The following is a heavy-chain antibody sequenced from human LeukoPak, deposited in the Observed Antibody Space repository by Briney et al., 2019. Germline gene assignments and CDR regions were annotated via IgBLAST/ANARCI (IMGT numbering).Heavy chain of an antibody. CDR2: IYYSGST. D-gene: IGHD6-6*01. V-gene: IGHV4-39*02. Sequence: SETLSPTCTVSGGSISSSSYYWGWIRQPPGKGLEWIGSIYYSGSTYYNPSLKSRVTISVDTSKNQFSLKLSSVTAADTAVYYCARDSYSSSDKFDYWGQGTLVTVSS. CDR3: ARDSYSSSDKFDY. J-gene: IGHJ4*02. CDR1: GGSISSSSYY.